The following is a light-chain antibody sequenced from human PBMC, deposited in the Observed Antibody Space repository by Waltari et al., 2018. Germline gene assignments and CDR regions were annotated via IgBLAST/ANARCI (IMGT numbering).Light chain of an antibody. Sequence: QSALTQPASVSGSPGQSITISCTGTSSDVGGYNYVSWYQQHPGKAPKLMIYDVSKRPSGVSKRFSGSKSGNTASLTISGLQAEDEADYYCCSYAGSSVFGGGTKLTVL. CDR1: SSDVGGYNY. CDR3: CSYAGSSV. CDR2: DVS. J-gene: IGLJ2*01. V-gene: IGLV2-23*02.